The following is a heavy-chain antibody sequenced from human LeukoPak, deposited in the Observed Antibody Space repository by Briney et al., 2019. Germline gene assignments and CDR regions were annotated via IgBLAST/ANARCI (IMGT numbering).Heavy chain of an antibody. V-gene: IGHV1-46*01. Sequence: GASVKVSCKASGYTFTSYYMHWVRQAPGQGLEWMGIINPSGGSTSYAQKFQGRVTMTRDTSTSTVYMELSSLRSEDTAVYYCARDHSYYYDSSGYYLDAFDIWGQGTMVTDSS. J-gene: IGHJ3*02. CDR1: GYTFTSYY. CDR2: INPSGGST. CDR3: ARDHSYYYDSSGYYLDAFDI. D-gene: IGHD3-22*01.